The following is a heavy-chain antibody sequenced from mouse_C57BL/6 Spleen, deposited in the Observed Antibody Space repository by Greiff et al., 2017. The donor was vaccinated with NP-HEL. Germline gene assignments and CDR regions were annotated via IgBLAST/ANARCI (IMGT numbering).Heavy chain of an antibody. CDR1: GYTFTGYW. D-gene: IGHD2-4*01. CDR2: ILPGSGST. CDR3: ARGDYDYDVRKNYFDY. V-gene: IGHV1-9*01. J-gene: IGHJ2*01. Sequence: QVHVKQSGAELMKPGASVKLSCKATGYTFTGYWIEWVKQRPGHGLEWIGEILPGSGSTNYNEKFKGKATFTADTSSNTAYMQLSSLTTEDSAIYYRARGDYDYDVRKNYFDYWGQGTTLTVSS.